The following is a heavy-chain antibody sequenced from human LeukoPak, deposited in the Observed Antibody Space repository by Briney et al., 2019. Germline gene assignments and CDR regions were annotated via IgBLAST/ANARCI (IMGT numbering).Heavy chain of an antibody. CDR3: AKRECSDNNCYFVN. CDR1: GFTLSSYG. D-gene: IGHD1-20*01. Sequence: GGSLRLSCAASGFTLSSYGMSWVRQAPAKGLEWVSTLSARGDSTYYVDSVKGRFTISTDILKNTLYLQMDSLRAEDTAVYYCAKRECSDNNCYFVNWGQGTLVTVSS. V-gene: IGHV3-23*01. CDR2: LSARGDST. J-gene: IGHJ4*02.